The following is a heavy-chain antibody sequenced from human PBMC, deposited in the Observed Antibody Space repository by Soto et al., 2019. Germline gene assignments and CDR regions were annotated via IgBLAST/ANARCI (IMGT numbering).Heavy chain of an antibody. D-gene: IGHD5-18*01. V-gene: IGHV3-33*01. CDR2: IWDDGSNK. J-gene: IGHJ4*02. CDR1: GFTFSRYG. Sequence: QVQLVESGGGVVQPGRSLRLSCAASGFTFSRYGMQWVRQAPGKGLEWVAVIWDDGSNKYYADSVKGRFTSSRDKSKNTLYLQMNSLRAEDTAVYYCARWIQLWFAHYWVQGTQVTVSS. CDR3: ARWIQLWFAHY.